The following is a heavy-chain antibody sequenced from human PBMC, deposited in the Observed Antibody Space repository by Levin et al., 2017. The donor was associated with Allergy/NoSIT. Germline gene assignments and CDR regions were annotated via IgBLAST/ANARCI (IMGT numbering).Heavy chain of an antibody. J-gene: IGHJ2*01. D-gene: IGHD5-24*01. V-gene: IGHV4-59*01. Sequence: SQTLSLTCTVSGGSISSYYWSWIRQPPGKGLEWIGYIYYSGSTNYNPSLKSRVTISVDTSKNQFSLKLSSVTAADTAVYYCARGRDGYNFEYDWYFDLWGRGTLVTVSS. CDR3: ARGRDGYNFEYDWYFDL. CDR1: GGSISSYY. CDR2: IYYSGST.